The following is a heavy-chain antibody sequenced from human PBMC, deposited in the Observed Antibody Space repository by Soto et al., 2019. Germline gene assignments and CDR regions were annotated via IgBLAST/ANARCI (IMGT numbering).Heavy chain of an antibody. CDR2: IFYTGST. V-gene: IGHV4-31*03. Sequence: NPSETLSLTCTVSGDSLNSGGYYWTWIRQHPGKGLEWIGYIFYTGSTYYNPALKSRLTISVDTSKNQFSLKLSSVTAADTAVYCCAITVAGYYYYGMDVWGQGTTVTVSS. D-gene: IGHD6-19*01. CDR1: GDSLNSGGYY. CDR3: AITVAGYYYYGMDV. J-gene: IGHJ6*02.